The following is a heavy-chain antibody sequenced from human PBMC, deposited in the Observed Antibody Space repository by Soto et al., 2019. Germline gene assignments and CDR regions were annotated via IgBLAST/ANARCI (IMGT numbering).Heavy chain of an antibody. CDR2: IIPIFGTA. D-gene: IGHD1-7*01. CDR1: GGTFSSYA. Sequence: GASVKFSCKASGGTFSSYAISWVRQAPGQGLEWMGGIIPIFGTANYAQKFQGRVTITADESTSTAYMELSSLRSEDTAVYYCARDGETGTTNWFDPWGQGTLVTVSS. J-gene: IGHJ5*02. CDR3: ARDGETGTTNWFDP. V-gene: IGHV1-69*01.